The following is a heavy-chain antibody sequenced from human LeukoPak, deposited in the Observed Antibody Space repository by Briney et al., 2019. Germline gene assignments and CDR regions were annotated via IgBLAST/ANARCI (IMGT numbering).Heavy chain of an antibody. Sequence: ASVKVSCKVSGYTLTELSMHWVRQAPGKGLEWMGGFDPEDGETIYAQKFQGRVTMTEDTSTDTAYMELSSLRSEDTAVYYCATDHWELGPEYAFDIWGQGTMVTVSS. CDR3: ATDHWELGPEYAFDI. CDR2: FDPEDGET. CDR1: GYTLTELS. V-gene: IGHV1-24*01. J-gene: IGHJ3*02. D-gene: IGHD1-26*01.